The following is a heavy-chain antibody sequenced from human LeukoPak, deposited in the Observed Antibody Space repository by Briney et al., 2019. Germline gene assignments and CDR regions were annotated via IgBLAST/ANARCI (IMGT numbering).Heavy chain of an antibody. CDR1: GFTLSHFA. J-gene: IGHJ4*02. V-gene: IGHV3-69-1*01. Sequence: GWSLRPSGAASGFTLSHFAMTSVRQAPCWGLDWVSSIVGSSSTYYADSLKGRFTISRDNAKNSLYLQMNSLRAEDTAVYYCARIGAGSSRDYWGQGTLVTVSS. D-gene: IGHD6-13*01. CDR3: ARIGAGSSRDY. CDR2: IVGSSST.